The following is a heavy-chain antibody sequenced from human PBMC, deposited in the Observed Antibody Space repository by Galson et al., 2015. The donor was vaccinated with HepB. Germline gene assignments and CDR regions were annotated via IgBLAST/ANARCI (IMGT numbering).Heavy chain of an antibody. CDR1: GDSVSSNSAA. Sequence: CAISGDSVSSNSAAWNWIRQSPSRGLEWLGRTYYRSKWYNDYAVSVKSRITINPDTSKNQFSLQLNSVTPEDTAVYYCARDPGVWFHPYYYYGMDVWGQGTTVTVSS. CDR2: TYYRSKWYN. D-gene: IGHD3-10*01. J-gene: IGHJ6*02. V-gene: IGHV6-1*01. CDR3: ARDPGVWFHPYYYYGMDV.